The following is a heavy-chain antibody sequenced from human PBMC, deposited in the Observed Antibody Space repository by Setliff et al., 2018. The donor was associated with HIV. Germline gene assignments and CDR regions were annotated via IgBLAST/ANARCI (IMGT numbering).Heavy chain of an antibody. V-gene: IGHV4-39*07. J-gene: IGHJ4*02. Sequence: PSETLSLTCAVSGDSISSSIYYWGWIRQPPGEGLEWIGSVYYGGSTYYNPSLKSRVTISVDTSKNQFSLKLTSVTAADAAVYYCTGDYNSGSNRFDYWGQGTPVTVSS. D-gene: IGHD3-10*01. CDR3: TGDYNSGSNRFDY. CDR2: VYYGGST. CDR1: GDSISSSIYY.